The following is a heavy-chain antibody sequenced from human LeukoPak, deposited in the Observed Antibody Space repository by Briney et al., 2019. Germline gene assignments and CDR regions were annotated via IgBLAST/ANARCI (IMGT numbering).Heavy chain of an antibody. J-gene: IGHJ6*03. D-gene: IGHD5-18*01. CDR1: GFTFSSYG. Sequence: GGSLRLSCPASGFTFSSYGMHWVRQAPGKGLEWVAFIRYDGSNKYYADSVKGRFTISRDNSKNTLYLQMNGLRAEDTAVYYCAKGSDTAMDPYYYCMDVWGKGTTVTISS. CDR3: AKGSDTAMDPYYYCMDV. V-gene: IGHV3-30*02. CDR2: IRYDGSNK.